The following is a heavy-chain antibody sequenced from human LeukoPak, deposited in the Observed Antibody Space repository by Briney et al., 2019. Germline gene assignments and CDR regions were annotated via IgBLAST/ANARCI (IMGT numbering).Heavy chain of an antibody. CDR2: IYYSGST. J-gene: IGHJ5*02. CDR3: ARGGRGGYSSGWPPLGWFDP. CDR1: GGSISSSSYY. V-gene: IGHV4-39*01. D-gene: IGHD6-19*01. Sequence: SETLSLTCTVSGGSISSSSYYWGWIRQPPGKGLEWIGSIYYSGSTYYNPSLKSRVTISVDTSKNQFSLKLSSVTAADTAVYYCARGGRGGYSSGWPPLGWFDPWGQGTLVTVSS.